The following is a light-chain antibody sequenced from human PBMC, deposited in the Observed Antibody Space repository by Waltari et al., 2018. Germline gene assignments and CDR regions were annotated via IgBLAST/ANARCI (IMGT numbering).Light chain of an antibody. J-gene: IGLJ2*01. V-gene: IGLV3-21*02. CDR3: QVWDSSTNEVV. CDR2: DDS. CDR1: NIGSKG. Sequence: SYVLTQPPSVAVAPGPTASITCGGNNIGSKGVHWYQQRSGQAPGLVVYDDSDRPSGIPERFSGSNSGNTATLTISRVEAGDEADYHCQVWDSSTNEVVFGGGTKLSVL.